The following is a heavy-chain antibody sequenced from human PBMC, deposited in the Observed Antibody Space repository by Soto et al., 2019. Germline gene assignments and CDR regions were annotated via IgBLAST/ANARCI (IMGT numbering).Heavy chain of an antibody. CDR3: AREFGYAAAGTHKPYYFDY. Sequence: GASVKVSCKASGYTFTSYGISWVRQAPGQGLEWMGWISAYNGNTNYAQKLQGRVTMTTDTSASTAYMELRSLRSDDTAVYYCAREFGYAAAGTHKPYYFDYWGQGTLVTVSS. CDR2: ISAYNGNT. J-gene: IGHJ4*02. CDR1: GYTFTSYG. D-gene: IGHD6-13*01. V-gene: IGHV1-18*01.